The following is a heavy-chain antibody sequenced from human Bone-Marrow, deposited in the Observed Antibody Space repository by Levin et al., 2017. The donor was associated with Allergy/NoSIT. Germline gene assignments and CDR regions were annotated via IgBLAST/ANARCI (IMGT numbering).Heavy chain of an antibody. V-gene: IGHV4-39*01. J-gene: IGHJ4*02. D-gene: IGHD2-21*02. CDR1: GGDINNNNYY. Sequence: SQTLSLTCTVSGGDINNNNYYWAWIRQPPGKGLEWIGSMYFSGKTYYKPSLKSRITISVDTSKNQFSLKVTSVTAADTALYYCAIQDSVVVPGYFAYWGQGTLVSVSS. CDR3: AIQDSVVVPGYFAY. CDR2: MYFSGKT.